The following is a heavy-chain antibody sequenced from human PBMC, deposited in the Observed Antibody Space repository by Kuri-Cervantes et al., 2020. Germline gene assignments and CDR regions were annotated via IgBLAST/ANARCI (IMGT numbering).Heavy chain of an antibody. CDR1: GFTFSNAW. V-gene: IGHV3-15*01. Sequence: GESLKISCAASGFTFSNAWMSWVRQAPGKGLEWVGRIKSKTDGGTTDYAAPVKGRFTISRDNAKNSLYLQMNSLRAEDTAVYYCARAPPETYCSSTSCYEYYYYYYMDVWGKGTTVTVSS. D-gene: IGHD2-2*01. J-gene: IGHJ6*03. CDR2: IKSKTDGGTT. CDR3: ARAPPETYCSSTSCYEYYYYYYMDV.